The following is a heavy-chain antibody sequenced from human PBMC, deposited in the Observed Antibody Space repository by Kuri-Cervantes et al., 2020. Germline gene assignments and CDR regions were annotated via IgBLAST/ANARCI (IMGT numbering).Heavy chain of an antibody. D-gene: IGHD6-19*01. J-gene: IGHJ4*02. CDR2: IYSGGST. V-gene: IGHV3-53*01. CDR1: GFTVSSNY. Sequence: GESLKISCAASGFTVSSNYMSWVRQAPGKGLEWVSVIYSGGSTYYADSVKGRFTISRDNSKNTLYLQMNSLRAEDTAVYYCEMYSSGWFLGFDYWGQGTRGTVSS. CDR3: EMYSSGWFLGFDY.